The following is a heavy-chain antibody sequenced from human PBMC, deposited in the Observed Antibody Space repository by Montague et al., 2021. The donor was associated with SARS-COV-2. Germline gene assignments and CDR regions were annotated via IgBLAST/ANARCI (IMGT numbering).Heavy chain of an antibody. CDR3: ARLKAVGGSGGRCYSSWFDP. V-gene: IGHV4-59*08. Sequence: SETLSLTCTVSGGSISSYYWSWIRQPPGKGLEWIGYIYYSGSTNYNPSLKSRVTISVDTSKNQFSLKLSSVTAADTAVYYCARLKAVGGSGGRCYSSWFDPWGQGTLVTVSS. CDR2: IYYSGST. CDR1: GGSISSYY. D-gene: IGHD2-15*01. J-gene: IGHJ5*02.